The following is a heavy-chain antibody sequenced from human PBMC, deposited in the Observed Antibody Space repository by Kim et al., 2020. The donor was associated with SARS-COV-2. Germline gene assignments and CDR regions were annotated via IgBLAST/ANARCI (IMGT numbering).Heavy chain of an antibody. V-gene: IGHV3-15*01. CDR1: GFTFSNAW. J-gene: IGHJ3*02. Sequence: GGSLRLSCAASGFTFSNAWMSWVRQAPGKGLEWVGRIKSKTDVGTTDYAAPVKGRFTISRDDSKNTLYLQMNSLKTEDTAVYYCTTDSGGLRLGELSYDAFDIWGQGTMVTVSS. D-gene: IGHD3-16*02. CDR3: TTDSGGLRLGELSYDAFDI. CDR2: IKSKTDVGTT.